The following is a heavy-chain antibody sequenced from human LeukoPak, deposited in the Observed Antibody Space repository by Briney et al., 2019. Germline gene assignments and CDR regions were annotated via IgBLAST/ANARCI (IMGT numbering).Heavy chain of an antibody. Sequence: SVKLSCKASGGTLSSYAISWVRQAPGQGLEWMGGIIPIFGTATYAQKFQSRVTITTDESTSTAYMEQSSLRSEDTAVYYCARAPWSYYDSSGYWFDPWGQGTLVTVSS. V-gene: IGHV1-69*05. D-gene: IGHD3-22*01. CDR1: GGTLSSYA. CDR2: IIPIFGTA. J-gene: IGHJ5*02. CDR3: ARAPWSYYDSSGYWFDP.